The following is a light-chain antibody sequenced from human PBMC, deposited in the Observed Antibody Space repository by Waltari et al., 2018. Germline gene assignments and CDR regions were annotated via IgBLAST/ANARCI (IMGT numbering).Light chain of an antibody. J-gene: IGKJ4*01. CDR2: DTS. Sequence: VLTQSPATLSLSAGERATLSCRASQSVFNYLAWYQQKPGQAPRLLIYDTSNRATGIPARFSGSGSGTDFTLTISNLEADDFALYYCQQGSILPLTFGGGTKVEIK. CDR3: QQGSILPLT. CDR1: QSVFNY. V-gene: IGKV3-11*01.